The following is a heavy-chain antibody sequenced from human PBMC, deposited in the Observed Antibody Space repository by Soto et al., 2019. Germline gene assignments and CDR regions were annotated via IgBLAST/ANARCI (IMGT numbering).Heavy chain of an antibody. Sequence: SETLSLTCSVSGGSVSSPNYFWVWVRRAPGKGPEWIGNIFYNGITDYNPSLQSRVTISVDTSKNQFSLKLSSVTAADTAVYYCARVLRFLEWGNWFDPWGQGTLVTVSS. CDR2: IFYNGIT. CDR1: GGSVSSPNYF. D-gene: IGHD3-3*01. CDR3: ARVLRFLEWGNWFDP. V-gene: IGHV4-39*01. J-gene: IGHJ5*02.